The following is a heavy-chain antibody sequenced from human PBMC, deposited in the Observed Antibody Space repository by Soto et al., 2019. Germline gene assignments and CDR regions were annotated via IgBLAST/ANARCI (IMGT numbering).Heavy chain of an antibody. CDR3: AYSTGWYRHDV. CDR1: GDSISNSRW. V-gene: IGHV4-4*02. Sequence: QVQLQESGPGLVKPSGTLSLTCAVSGDSISNSRWWTWVRQPPGKGLEWIGDIFHSGDTNYNPSLKRPVFRAVAKSQNQCSLKVSSVAAADTAVYYCAYSTGWYRHDVWGQGTLVTVSS. CDR2: IFHSGDT. D-gene: IGHD6-19*01. J-gene: IGHJ3*01.